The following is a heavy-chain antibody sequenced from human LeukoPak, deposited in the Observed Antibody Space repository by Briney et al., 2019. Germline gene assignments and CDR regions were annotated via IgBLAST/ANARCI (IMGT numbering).Heavy chain of an antibody. Sequence: SETLSLTCTVSGYSISSGYYWGWIRQPPGKGLEWIGSIYHSGSTYYNPSLKSRVTISVDTSKKQFSLKLSSVTAADTAFYYCARYIVSYPHDAFDIWGQGTMVTVSS. CDR2: IYHSGST. CDR1: GYSISSGYY. CDR3: ARYIVSYPHDAFDI. V-gene: IGHV4-38-2*02. D-gene: IGHD1-26*01. J-gene: IGHJ3*02.